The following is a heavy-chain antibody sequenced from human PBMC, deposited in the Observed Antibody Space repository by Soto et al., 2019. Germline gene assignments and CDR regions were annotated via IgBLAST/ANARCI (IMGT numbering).Heavy chain of an antibody. CDR3: ARAAYNIDY. CDR2: IYYTGNT. D-gene: IGHD1-1*01. Sequence: QVQLQESGPGLVKPSETLSLTCTVSGGSVSSYYWSWIRQPLGKGLEWIGYIYYTGNTNYTPSLRSRVTISVDTSKNQFSLKLSSGTAADTAVYYCARAAYNIDYWGQGTLVTVSS. CDR1: GGSVSSYY. V-gene: IGHV4-59*02. J-gene: IGHJ4*02.